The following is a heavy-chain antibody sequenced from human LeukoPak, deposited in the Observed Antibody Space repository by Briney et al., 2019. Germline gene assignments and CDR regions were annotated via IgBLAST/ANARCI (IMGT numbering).Heavy chain of an antibody. CDR3: AREMSVITGAFDI. J-gene: IGHJ3*02. CDR2: ISSSSSYT. V-gene: IGHV3-11*05. D-gene: IGHD4-17*01. Sequence: GGSLRLSCAASGFTFSSYSMSWIRQAPGKGLEWVSYISSSSSYTNYADSVKGRFTISRDNAKNSLYLQMNSLRAEDTAVYYCAREMSVITGAFDIWGQGTMVTVSS. CDR1: GFTFSSYS.